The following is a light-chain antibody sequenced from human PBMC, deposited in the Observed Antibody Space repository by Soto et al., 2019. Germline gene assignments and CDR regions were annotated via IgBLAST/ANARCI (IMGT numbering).Light chain of an antibody. J-gene: IGKJ5*01. Sequence: EIVLTQSPGTLSLSPGDRATLSCRASQSVSIYLAWYQQKPGQAPRLLIYDASNRVTGIPARFSGSGSGTDFTLTISSVEPEDFAVYYCQQRNNWPRSTFGQGTRLEIK. CDR3: QQRNNWPRST. CDR1: QSVSIY. CDR2: DAS. V-gene: IGKV3-11*01.